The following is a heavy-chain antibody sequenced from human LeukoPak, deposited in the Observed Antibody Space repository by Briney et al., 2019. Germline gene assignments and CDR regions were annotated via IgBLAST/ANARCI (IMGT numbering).Heavy chain of an antibody. V-gene: IGHV2-5*02. CDR2: IYWDDDK. J-gene: IGHJ4*02. CDR3: AHTVYFNSWSGSPYFDY. D-gene: IGHD3-3*01. CDR1: GFSLSTDRVG. Sequence: SGPTLVNPTQTLTLTCTFSGFSLSTDRVGVGWFRQPTGKALEWLALIYWDDDKRYSPSLKNRLTITKDTSKNQVVLTMTNLDPVDTGTYYCAHTVYFNSWSGSPYFDYWGQGTLVTVSS.